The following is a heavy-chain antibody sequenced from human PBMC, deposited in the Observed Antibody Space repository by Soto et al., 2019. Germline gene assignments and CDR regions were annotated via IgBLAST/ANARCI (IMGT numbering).Heavy chain of an antibody. CDR1: GGTFSSYR. D-gene: IGHD2-21*02. CDR3: ARVCPGCGGDWDYFDY. V-gene: IGHV1-69*13. Sequence: GDSVTVSCKASGGTFSSYRINWVRQAPGQGLEWVGGIVPIYRTADYAQKFQGRVTITADESPRTAYMELSRLRSDDTAVYYCARVCPGCGGDWDYFDYWGQGTLVTVSS. CDR2: IVPIYRTA. J-gene: IGHJ4*02.